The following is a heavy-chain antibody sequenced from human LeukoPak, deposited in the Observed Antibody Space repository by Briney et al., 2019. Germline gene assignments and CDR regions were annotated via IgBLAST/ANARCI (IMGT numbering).Heavy chain of an antibody. V-gene: IGHV3-30-3*01. CDR1: GFTFSSYA. Sequence: GGSLRLSCAASGFTFSSYAMHWVRQGPGKGLEWVSVISYNGSNQYYADSVKGRFIISRDNSKNTLYLQMNSLRAEDTAVYYCARRVGGSGSFDYWGQGTLVTVSS. CDR3: ARRVGGSGSFDY. D-gene: IGHD3-10*01. J-gene: IGHJ4*02. CDR2: ISYNGSNQ.